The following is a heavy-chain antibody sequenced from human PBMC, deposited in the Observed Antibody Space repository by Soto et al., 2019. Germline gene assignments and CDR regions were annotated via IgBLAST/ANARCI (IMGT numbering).Heavy chain of an antibody. CDR3: ARDLWVEPELYYYGMDV. Sequence: SGPTLVNPTQTLTLTCTFSGFSLSTSGMCVSWIRQPPGKALEWIGHIFYSGTTYYNPSLKSRLTISVDTSKNHFSLRLTSVTAADTAVYYCARDLWVEPELYYYGMDVWGQGTTVTVSS. D-gene: IGHD1-1*01. CDR2: IFYSGTT. CDR1: GFSLSTSGMC. V-gene: IGHV4-30-4*08. J-gene: IGHJ6*02.